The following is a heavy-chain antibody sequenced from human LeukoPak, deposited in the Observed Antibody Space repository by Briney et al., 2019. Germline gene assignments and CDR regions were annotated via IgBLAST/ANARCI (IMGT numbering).Heavy chain of an antibody. D-gene: IGHD6-13*01. J-gene: IGHJ4*02. V-gene: IGHV3-15*01. CDR3: ARESAAGTCDY. Sequence: GGSLRLSCAASGFTFSDAWMTWVRQAPGKGLEWVGRIKSKTDGGTTDYAAPVKGRFTISRDNSKNTLYLQMNSLRAEDTAVYYCARESAAGTCDYWGQGTLVTVSS. CDR1: GFTFSDAW. CDR2: IKSKTDGGTT.